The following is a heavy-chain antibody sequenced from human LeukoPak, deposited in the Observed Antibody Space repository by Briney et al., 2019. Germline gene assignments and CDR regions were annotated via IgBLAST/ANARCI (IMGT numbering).Heavy chain of an antibody. V-gene: IGHV3-74*01. CDR3: AKDPISSVVGATTSWFDP. CDR1: GFTFSSYW. D-gene: IGHD1-26*01. CDR2: INSDGSST. Sequence: PGGSLRLSCAASGFTFSSYWMHWVRQAPGKGLVWVSRINSDGSSTSYADSVKGRFTISRDNAKNTLYLQMNSLRAEDTAVYYCAKDPISSVVGATTSWFDPWGQGTLVTVSS. J-gene: IGHJ5*02.